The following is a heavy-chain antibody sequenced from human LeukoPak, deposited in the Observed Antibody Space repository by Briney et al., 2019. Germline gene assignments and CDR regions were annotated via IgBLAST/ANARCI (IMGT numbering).Heavy chain of an antibody. D-gene: IGHD6-13*01. J-gene: IGHJ4*02. CDR2: INPSGGRT. CDR3: ARGPYSSSWDEDY. V-gene: IGHV1-46*01. CDR1: GYTFTNYY. Sequence: ASVKVSCKASGYTFTNYYMHWVRQAPGQGLEWMGIINPSGGRTSYAQNLQGRVTMTRDTSTSTVYMEVSSLRSEDTAVYYCARGPYSSSWDEDYWGQGTLVTVSS.